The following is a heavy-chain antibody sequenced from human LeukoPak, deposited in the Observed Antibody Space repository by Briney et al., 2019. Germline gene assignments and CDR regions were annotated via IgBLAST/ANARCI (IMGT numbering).Heavy chain of an antibody. D-gene: IGHD2-2*01. CDR2: MSGSGSSK. V-gene: IGHV3-23*01. CDR3: AKEGYCSSTSCYGMYYFDY. J-gene: IGHJ4*02. CDR1: GFTFRSYT. Sequence: GGSLRLSCTASGFTFRSYTMTWVRQAPGKGLEWVSAMSGSGSSKYHADSVKGRFTISRDNSKNTLYLQMNSLRAEDTAVYYCAKEGYCSSTSCYGMYYFDYWGQGTLVTVSS.